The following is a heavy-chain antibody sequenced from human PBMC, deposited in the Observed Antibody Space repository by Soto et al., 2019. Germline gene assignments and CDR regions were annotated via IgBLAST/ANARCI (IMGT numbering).Heavy chain of an antibody. D-gene: IGHD2-8*02. Sequence: PGGSLRLSCAASGFTFSSYTMHWVRQTPGRGLEWVSGITCDGGNKYYADSVKGRFTISRDNAKNTLYLQMSSLRAEDTALYYCAKSTGGTANGMDVWGQGTTVTVSS. V-gene: IGHV3-30-3*02. CDR1: GFTFSSYT. CDR3: AKSTGGTANGMDV. J-gene: IGHJ6*02. CDR2: ITCDGGNK.